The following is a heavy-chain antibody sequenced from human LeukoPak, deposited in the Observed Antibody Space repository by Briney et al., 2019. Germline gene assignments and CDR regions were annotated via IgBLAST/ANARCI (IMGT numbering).Heavy chain of an antibody. CDR2: IIPIFGTA. CDR3: ARDHLAYYDSSGYCPFDY. D-gene: IGHD3-22*01. Sequence: SVKVSCKASGGTFSSYAISWVRQAPGQGLEWMGGIIPIFGTANYAQKFQGRVTITADESTSTAYMELRSLRSEDTAVYYCARDHLAYYDSSGYCPFDYWGQGTLVTVSS. V-gene: IGHV1-69*13. CDR1: GGTFSSYA. J-gene: IGHJ4*02.